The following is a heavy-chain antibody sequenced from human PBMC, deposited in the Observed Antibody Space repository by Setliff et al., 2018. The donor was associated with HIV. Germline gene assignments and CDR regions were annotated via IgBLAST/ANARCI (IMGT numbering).Heavy chain of an antibody. Sequence: TSETLSLTCTVSYGSISGHYWTWIRQPPGKRLEWIGYIHHSGGTQYNPSLMSRLTMSVDSSKNQFSLSLSSVTAADTAVYYCARLPDINSWPFDYWARGTLVTVSS. CDR2: IHHSGGT. CDR3: ARLPDINSWPFDY. V-gene: IGHV4-59*11. D-gene: IGHD6-13*01. J-gene: IGHJ4*02. CDR1: YGSISGHY.